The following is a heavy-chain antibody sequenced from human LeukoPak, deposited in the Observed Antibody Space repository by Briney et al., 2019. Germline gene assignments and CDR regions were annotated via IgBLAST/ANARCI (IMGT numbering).Heavy chain of an antibody. CDR3: ARHRRLLYYDSSGRFDY. D-gene: IGHD3-22*01. V-gene: IGHV4-39*01. CDR2: IYYSGNT. Sequence: PSETLSLTCTVSGDSISSSNSYWGWIRQPPGKGLEWIGSIYYSGNTYYNASLKSRVTISVDTSKNQFSLKLSSVTAADTAVYYCARHRRLLYYDSSGRFDYWGQGTLVTVSS. J-gene: IGHJ4*02. CDR1: GDSISSSNSY.